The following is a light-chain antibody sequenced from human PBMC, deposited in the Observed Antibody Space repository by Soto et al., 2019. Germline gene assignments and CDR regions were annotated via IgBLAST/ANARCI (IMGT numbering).Light chain of an antibody. J-gene: IGLJ3*02. V-gene: IGLV2-14*01. Sequence: QSALTQPASVSGSPGQSITISCTGTHSDVGGYNYVSWNQQRPGKAPKLIISAVSARPSGVYNRFSGSKSGNTASLTISGVQDGDAADYPCNSYTNRTTLVFCAGTKLTVL. CDR2: AVS. CDR3: NSYTNRTTLV. CDR1: HSDVGGYNY.